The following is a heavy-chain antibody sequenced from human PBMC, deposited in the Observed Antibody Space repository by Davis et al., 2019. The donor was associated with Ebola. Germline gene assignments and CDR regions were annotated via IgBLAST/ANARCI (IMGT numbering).Heavy chain of an antibody. CDR2: IYYSGST. CDR3: ARLSAAFDI. Sequence: SETLSLTCTVSGGSISSYYWSWIRQPPGKGLAWIGYIYYSGSTNYNPSLKSRVTISVDTSKNQFSLKLSSVTAADTAVYYCARLSAAFDIWGQGTMVTVSS. V-gene: IGHV4-59*01. CDR1: GGSISSYY. J-gene: IGHJ3*02.